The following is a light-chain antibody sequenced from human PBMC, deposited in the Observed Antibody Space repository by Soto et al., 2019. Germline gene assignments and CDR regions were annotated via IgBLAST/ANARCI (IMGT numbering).Light chain of an antibody. Sequence: QSALTQPRSVSGSPGQSVTISCTGTSSDVGAYDYVSWYQQHPGKAPKLMIYDVTKRPSGVPDRFSGSRSGNTASLTISGLQADDDADYYCCSYAGTYTFDVFGTGTKLTVL. CDR1: SSDVGAYDY. CDR3: CSYAGTYTFDV. V-gene: IGLV2-11*01. J-gene: IGLJ1*01. CDR2: DVT.